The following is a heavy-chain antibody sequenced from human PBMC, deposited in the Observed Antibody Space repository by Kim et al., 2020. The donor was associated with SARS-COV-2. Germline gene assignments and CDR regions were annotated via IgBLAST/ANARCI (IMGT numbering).Heavy chain of an antibody. CDR1: GGSISSSSYY. D-gene: IGHD3-10*01. J-gene: IGHJ5*02. V-gene: IGHV4-39*07. CDR3: ARGSYGSGRGFDWFDP. Sequence: SETLSLTCTVSGGSISSSSYYWGWIRQPPGKGLEWIGSIYYSGSTYYNPSLKSRVTISVDTSKNQFSLKLSSVTAADTAVYYCARGSYGSGRGFDWFDPWGQGTLVTVSS. CDR2: IYYSGST.